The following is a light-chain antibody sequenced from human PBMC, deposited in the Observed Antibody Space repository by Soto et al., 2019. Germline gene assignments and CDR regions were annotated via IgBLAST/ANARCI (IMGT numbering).Light chain of an antibody. CDR1: QSLLQTNGYTY. V-gene: IGKV2-28*01. CDR2: LTS. J-gene: IGKJ1*01. Sequence: DIVMTQSPLSLPVTPGEPASISCRSSQSLLQTNGYTYLDWYLQKPGQSPQLLIYLTSIRASGVPDRFSGSGSGTAFTLNISKVEAEDVGVYYCMQSLQTPPWTFGPGTKVEFK. CDR3: MQSLQTPPWT.